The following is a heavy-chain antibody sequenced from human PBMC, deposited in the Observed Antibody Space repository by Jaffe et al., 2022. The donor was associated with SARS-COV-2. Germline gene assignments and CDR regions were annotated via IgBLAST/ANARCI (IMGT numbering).Heavy chain of an antibody. CDR1: GYTFSSYY. Sequence: QVQLVQSGAEVKRPGASVKVSCEAVGYTFSSYYVHWVRQAPGQALEWMGMINPSGGTTRYAQKFQGRVSMIMSTSTVYMELSSLRSEDTAVYYCARDPVYCSGGSCYGGAIDYWGQGTLVTVSS. CDR2: INPSGGTT. CDR3: ARDPVYCSGGSCYGGAIDY. J-gene: IGHJ4*02. D-gene: IGHD2-15*01. V-gene: IGHV1-46*01.